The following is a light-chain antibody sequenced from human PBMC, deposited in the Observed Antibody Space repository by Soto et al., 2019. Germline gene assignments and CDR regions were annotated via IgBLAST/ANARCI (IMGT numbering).Light chain of an antibody. V-gene: IGKV3-15*01. CDR1: QSVFSN. J-gene: IGKJ1*01. CDR2: GTS. Sequence: EIVMTQSPATLSVSPGERANLSCRASQSVFSNLAWYQQKPGQAPGLLIYGTSTRATGIPARFSGSGSGTEFTLTISSLQSEDFAVYYCQQYNDWPRTFGQGTKVEIK. CDR3: QQYNDWPRT.